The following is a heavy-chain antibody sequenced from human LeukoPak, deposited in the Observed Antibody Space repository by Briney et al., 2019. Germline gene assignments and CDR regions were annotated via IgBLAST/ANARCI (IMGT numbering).Heavy chain of an antibody. V-gene: IGHV4-4*07. D-gene: IGHD6-19*01. CDR2: IYTSEST. CDR3: ARDQGSSGWYGRYFDY. J-gene: IGHJ4*02. CDR1: GASISSSY. Sequence: SETLSLTCTVSGASISSSYWSWIRQPAGKGLERIGHIYTSESTYYNPSLKSRVTMSVDTSKNQFSLKLTSVTAADTAVYYCARDQGSSGWYGRYFDYWGQGTLVTVSS.